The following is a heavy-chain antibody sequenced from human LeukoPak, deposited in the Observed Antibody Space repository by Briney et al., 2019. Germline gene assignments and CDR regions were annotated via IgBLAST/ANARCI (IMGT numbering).Heavy chain of an antibody. D-gene: IGHD2-15*01. Sequence: GGSLRLSCAASGFIFSKYDMSWVRQAPGKGLEWVSSISSSSTYIYYTDSVRGRFTISRDNFKNSLYLQMNSLRAEDTGVYYCAEGGAKTGSYYYHGLDVWGQGTTVTVSS. J-gene: IGHJ6*02. CDR1: GFIFSKYD. CDR3: AEGGAKTGSYYYHGLDV. CDR2: ISSSSTYI. V-gene: IGHV3-21*01.